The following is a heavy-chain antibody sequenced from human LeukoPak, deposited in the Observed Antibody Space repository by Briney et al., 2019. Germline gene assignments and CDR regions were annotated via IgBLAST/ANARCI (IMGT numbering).Heavy chain of an antibody. D-gene: IGHD3-22*01. J-gene: IGHJ4*02. Sequence: GGSLSLFCAASGFTFSIYEMNCVRQAPGKAGEWVSYISSSGSTIYYADSVKGRFTISRENAKNSLYLQMNRLRAEDTAVYYCARDFGYYYDTSGLDYWGQGTLVTVSS. V-gene: IGHV3-48*03. CDR3: ARDFGYYYDTSGLDY. CDR2: ISSSGSTI. CDR1: GFTFSIYE.